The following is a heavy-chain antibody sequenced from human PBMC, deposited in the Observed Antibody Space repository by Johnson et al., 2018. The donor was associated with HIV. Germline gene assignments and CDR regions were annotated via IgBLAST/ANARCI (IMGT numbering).Heavy chain of an antibody. V-gene: IGHV3-7*04. CDR1: GFTFSSYW. CDR2: IKQDGSEK. Sequence: VQLVESGGGLVQPGGSLRLSCAASGFTFSSYWMSWVRQAPGKGLEWVANIKQDGSEKYYVDSVKGRFTISRDNDKNSLYLQMNSLRAEDTAVYYCARDRSSSSHAFDIWGQGTMVTVSS. D-gene: IGHD6-6*01. CDR3: ARDRSSSSHAFDI. J-gene: IGHJ3*02.